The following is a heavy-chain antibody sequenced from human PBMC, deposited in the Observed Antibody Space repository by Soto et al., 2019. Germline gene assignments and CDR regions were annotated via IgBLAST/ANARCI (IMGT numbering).Heavy chain of an antibody. Sequence: QVQLVESGGGVVQPGRSLRLSCAASGLTFNDYGMNWVRQPPGKGLEWVALTSYDGSNEYYADSVKGRFTISRDNSKNTVYLHMNSLRAGDTAVYYCAKQLFGDYAWLDSWGHGTLGTVSS. V-gene: IGHV3-30*18. CDR2: TSYDGSNE. J-gene: IGHJ5*01. CDR1: GLTFNDYG. D-gene: IGHD3-16*01. CDR3: AKQLFGDYAWLDS.